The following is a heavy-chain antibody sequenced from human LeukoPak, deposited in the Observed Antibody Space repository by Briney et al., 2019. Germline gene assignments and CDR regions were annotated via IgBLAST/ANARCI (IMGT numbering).Heavy chain of an antibody. CDR1: GGSISSYY. V-gene: IGHV4-4*07. CDR2: LYTSGNT. D-gene: IGHD3-10*01. CDR3: ARDTGYYYGSGTYLYYFDY. Sequence: SETLSLTCTVSGGSISSYYWSWIRQPAGKGLEWIGRLYTSGNTNYNPSLKSRVSMSVDTSKNQFSLKLSSVTAADTAVYYCARDTGYYYGSGTYLYYFDYWGRGTPVTVSS. J-gene: IGHJ4*02.